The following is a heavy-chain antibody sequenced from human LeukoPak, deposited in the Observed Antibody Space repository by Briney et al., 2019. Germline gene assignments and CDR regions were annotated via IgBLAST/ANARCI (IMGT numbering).Heavy chain of an antibody. V-gene: IGHV3-23*01. J-gene: IGHJ4*02. Sequence: GGSLRLSCAVSGFTFSNYGMSWARQAPGKGVEWVSAISSSGSNTYYADSVKGRFTISRDNSQNTLYLQMNSLRAEDTAVYYCAPIYYPSLGYWGQGTLVTVSS. CDR3: APIYYPSLGY. D-gene: IGHD3-22*01. CDR1: GFTFSNYG. CDR2: ISSSGSNT.